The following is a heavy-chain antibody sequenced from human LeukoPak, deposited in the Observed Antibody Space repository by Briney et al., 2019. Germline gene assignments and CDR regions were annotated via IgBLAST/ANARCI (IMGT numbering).Heavy chain of an antibody. Sequence: SETLSLTCTVSGGSINNYYWSWIRQPPGKGLEWIGYIQYGGRTYYSPSLKSRVTISMDLSKIQFSLKMSSVTAANTAVYYCARDFFGDFDHWGQGILVTVSS. D-gene: IGHD2/OR15-2a*01. CDR3: ARDFFGDFDH. CDR2: IQYGGRT. V-gene: IGHV4-59*01. CDR1: GGSINNYY. J-gene: IGHJ4*02.